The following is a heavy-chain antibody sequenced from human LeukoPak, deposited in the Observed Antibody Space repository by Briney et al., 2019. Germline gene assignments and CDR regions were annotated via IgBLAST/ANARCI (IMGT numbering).Heavy chain of an antibody. CDR3: ARDNSVGDVAWWFDP. CDR2: INPSGGST. V-gene: IGHV1-46*01. Sequence: ASVKVSCKASGYTFTSYYMHWVRQAPGQGLEWMGIINPSGGSTSYAQKFQGRVTMTRDMSTTTDYMELSSLRSDDTAVYYCARDNSVGDVAWWFDPWGQGTLVTVSS. CDR1: GYTFTSYY. J-gene: IGHJ5*02. D-gene: IGHD1-26*01.